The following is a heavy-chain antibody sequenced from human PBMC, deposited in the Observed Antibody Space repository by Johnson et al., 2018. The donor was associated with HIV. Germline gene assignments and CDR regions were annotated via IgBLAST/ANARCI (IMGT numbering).Heavy chain of an antibody. Sequence: QVQLVESGGGVVQPGGSLRLSCAASGFTFSSYAMHWVRQAPGKGLAWVAFIRYDVRNNSYAESVKCRFTISRDNSKNTLYLQMNSLRAEDTAVYYCAKAREYDSTGHDAFDIWGQGTMVTVSS. J-gene: IGHJ3*02. CDR3: AKAREYDSTGHDAFDI. V-gene: IGHV3-30*02. CDR1: GFTFSSYA. CDR2: IRYDVRNN. D-gene: IGHD3-22*01.